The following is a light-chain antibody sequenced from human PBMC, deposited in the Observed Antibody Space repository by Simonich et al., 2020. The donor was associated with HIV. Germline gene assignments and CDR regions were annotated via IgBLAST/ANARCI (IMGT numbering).Light chain of an antibody. V-gene: IGKV3-11*01. Sequence: IVLTQSPATLSLSPGERATLSCRASQSVSSYLAWYQQKPGQAPRLLIYDASNRATGIPARFSGSGSGTDFTLTISSLEPEDFAVYYCQQYNYWLITFGQGTRLEIK. CDR3: QQYNYWLIT. J-gene: IGKJ5*01. CDR1: QSVSSY. CDR2: DAS.